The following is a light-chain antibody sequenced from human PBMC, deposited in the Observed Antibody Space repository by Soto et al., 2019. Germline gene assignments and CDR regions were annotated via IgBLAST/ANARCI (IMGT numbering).Light chain of an antibody. J-gene: IGKJ5*01. Sequence: DIQMTQSPSSLSASVGDRVTITCRASQSISSYLNWYQQKPGKAPKLLIYAASSLQSGVPSRFSGSGSGTDFTLTISSLQPEDFATYYCQQSYSIITFGQGTRLEIK. CDR1: QSISSY. CDR3: QQSYSIIT. V-gene: IGKV1-39*01. CDR2: AAS.